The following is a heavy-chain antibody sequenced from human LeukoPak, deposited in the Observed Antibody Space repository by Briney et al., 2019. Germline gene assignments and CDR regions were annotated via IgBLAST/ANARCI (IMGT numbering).Heavy chain of an antibody. CDR3: AQYYYDSSGYYFPAEYFQH. V-gene: IGHV1-2*02. Sequence: ASVKVSCKASGYTFTGYYMHWVRQAPGQGLEWMGWINPNSGGTNYAQKFQGRVTITADKSTSTAYMELSSLRSEDTAVYYCAQYYYDSSGYYFPAEYFQHWGQGTLVTVSS. CDR1: GYTFTGYY. CDR2: INPNSGGT. D-gene: IGHD3-22*01. J-gene: IGHJ1*01.